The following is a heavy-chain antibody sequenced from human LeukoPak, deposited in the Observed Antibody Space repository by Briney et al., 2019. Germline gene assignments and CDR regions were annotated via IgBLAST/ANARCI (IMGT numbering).Heavy chain of an antibody. CDR2: IVVGSGNT. J-gene: IGHJ3*02. D-gene: IGHD1-26*01. V-gene: IGHV1-58*01. Sequence: GTSVKVSCKASGFTFTSSAVQWVRQARGQRLEWIGWIVVGSGNTNYAQKFQERVTITRDMSTSTAYMELSSLRSEDTAVYYCAADPSGSYGVGAFDIWGQETMVTVSS. CDR1: GFTFTSSA. CDR3: AADPSGSYGVGAFDI.